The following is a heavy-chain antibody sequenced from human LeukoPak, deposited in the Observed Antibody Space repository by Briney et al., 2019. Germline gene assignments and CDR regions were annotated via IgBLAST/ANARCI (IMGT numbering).Heavy chain of an antibody. CDR1: GYTFTGYY. CDR2: INPNSGGT. Sequence: ASVKVSCKASGYTFTGYYMHWVRQAPGQGLEWMGWINPNSGGTNYAQKFQGRVTMTRDTSISTAYMELSRLRSDDTAVYYCARVKDDILTTLDYWGQGTLVTVSS. J-gene: IGHJ4*02. V-gene: IGHV1-2*02. CDR3: ARVKDDILTTLDY. D-gene: IGHD3-9*01.